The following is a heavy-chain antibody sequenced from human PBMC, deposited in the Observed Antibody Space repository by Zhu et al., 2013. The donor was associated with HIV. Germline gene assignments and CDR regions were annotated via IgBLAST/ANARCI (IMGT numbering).Heavy chain of an antibody. J-gene: IGHJ6*02. D-gene: IGHD2-15*01. CDR1: GGTFSSYA. Sequence: QVQLVQSGAEVKKPGSSVKVSCKASGGTFSSYAISWVRQAPGQGLEWMGGIIPIFGTANYAQKFQGRVTITADESTSTAYMELSSLRSEDTAVYYCARGEAYCSGGSCYYYGMGRLGPRGPRVTVSS. CDR2: IIPIFGTA. CDR3: ARGEAYCSGGSCYYYGMGR. V-gene: IGHV1-69*01.